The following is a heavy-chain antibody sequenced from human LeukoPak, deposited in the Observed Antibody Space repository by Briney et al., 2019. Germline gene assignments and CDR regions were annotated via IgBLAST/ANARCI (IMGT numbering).Heavy chain of an antibody. CDR2: IYPGDSDT. D-gene: IGHD3-22*01. CDR3: ARRYDNTGYYVY. V-gene: IGHV5-51*01. J-gene: IGHJ4*02. CDR1: GYSFTSYW. Sequence: GESLEISCKGFGYSFTSYWIAWVRQMPGKGLEWMGIIYPGDSDTRYSPSFQGQVTISADKSINTAYLQWTSLKASDTATYYCARRYDNTGYYVYWGQGTLVTVSS.